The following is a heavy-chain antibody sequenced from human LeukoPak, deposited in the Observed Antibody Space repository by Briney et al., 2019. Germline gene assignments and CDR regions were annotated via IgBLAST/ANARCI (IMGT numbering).Heavy chain of an antibody. CDR2: IIPIFGIA. D-gene: IGHD2-8*01. V-gene: IGHV1-69*04. CDR1: GGTFSSYA. J-gene: IGHJ6*02. Sequence: ASVKVSCKASGGTFSSYAISWVRQAPGQGLEWMGRIIPIFGIANYAQKFQGRVTITADKSTSTAYMELSSLRSEDTAVYYCATSGYCTNGVCYPHYGMDVWGQGTTVTVSS. CDR3: ATSGYCTNGVCYPHYGMDV.